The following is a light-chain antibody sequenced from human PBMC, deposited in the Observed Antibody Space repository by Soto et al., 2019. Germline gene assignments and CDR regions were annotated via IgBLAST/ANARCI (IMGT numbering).Light chain of an antibody. CDR3: QQSFSAPRT. CDR1: QSIGRY. J-gene: IGKJ2*01. V-gene: IGKV1-39*01. Sequence: DIQMTQSPSSLSASVGDRVTVTCRASQSIGRYLNWYQQKSGKAPKLLIYDVSSLQTGVPSRFRGDGSGTAFTLTISGMQPEDFAPYFCQQSFSAPRTFGQVTKLEIQ. CDR2: DVS.